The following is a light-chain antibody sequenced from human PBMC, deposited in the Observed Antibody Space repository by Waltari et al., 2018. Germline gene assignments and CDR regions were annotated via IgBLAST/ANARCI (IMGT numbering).Light chain of an antibody. J-gene: IGLJ2*01. V-gene: IGLV3-19*01. CDR2: GKN. Sequence: SSELTQDPAVSVALGQTVRITCQGDSRRTYYVTWFHQKPGQAPALVIYGKNNRPSGVPDRFFASSSGSTASLPIIGVQEEDEEDYYCHPRDSSGDVVIGGGTKLTVV. CDR3: HPRDSSGDVV. CDR1: SRRTYY.